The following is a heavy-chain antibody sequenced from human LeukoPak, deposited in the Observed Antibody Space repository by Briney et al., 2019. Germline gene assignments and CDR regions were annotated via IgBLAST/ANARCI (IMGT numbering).Heavy chain of an antibody. Sequence: PGRSLSLSCAASGFSFSSHTMHWVRQAPGKGLEWVAVISYDGSNKYYVDSVKGRFTISRDNSKNTLYLQMNSLRTEDTAVYYCARREGGTTLDYWGQGTLVTVSS. CDR2: ISYDGSNK. D-gene: IGHD1-26*01. CDR1: GFSFSSHT. V-gene: IGHV3-30*04. J-gene: IGHJ4*02. CDR3: ARREGGTTLDY.